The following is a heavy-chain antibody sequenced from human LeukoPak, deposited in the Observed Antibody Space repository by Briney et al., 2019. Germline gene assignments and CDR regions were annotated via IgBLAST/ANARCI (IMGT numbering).Heavy chain of an antibody. CDR3: ARDRPRYGSGSSLDY. J-gene: IGHJ4*02. Sequence: GGSLRLSCAASGFTFSSYAMHWVRQAPGKGLEWVAVISYDGSNKYYADSVKGRFTISRDNSKNTLYLQMNSLRAEDTAVYYCARDRPRYGSGSSLDYWGQGTLVTVSS. D-gene: IGHD3-10*01. CDR2: ISYDGSNK. CDR1: GFTFSSYA. V-gene: IGHV3-30-3*01.